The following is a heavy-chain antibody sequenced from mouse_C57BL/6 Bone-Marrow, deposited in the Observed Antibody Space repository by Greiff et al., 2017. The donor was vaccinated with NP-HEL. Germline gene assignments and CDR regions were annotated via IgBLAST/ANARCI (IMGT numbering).Heavy chain of an antibody. CDR1: GFTFSDYG. CDR3: ARSYNYDGSSYWYFDV. V-gene: IGHV5-17*01. D-gene: IGHD1-1*01. Sequence: EVMLVESGGGLVKPGGSLKLSCAASGFTFSDYGMHWVRQAPEKGLEWVAYISSGSSTIYYADTVKGRFTISRDNAKNTLFLQMTSLRSEDTAMYYCARSYNYDGSSYWYFDVWGTGTTVTVSS. J-gene: IGHJ1*03. CDR2: ISSGSSTI.